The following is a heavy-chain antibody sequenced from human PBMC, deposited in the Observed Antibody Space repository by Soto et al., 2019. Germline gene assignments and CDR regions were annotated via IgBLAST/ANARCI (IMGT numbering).Heavy chain of an antibody. CDR2: IIPILGIA. CDR1: GGTFSSYT. D-gene: IGHD3-3*01. V-gene: IGHV1-69*04. J-gene: IGHJ5*02. CDR3: ARDYSRITIFDWFDP. Sequence: ASVKVSCKASGGTFSSYTISWVRQAPGQGLEWMGRIIPILGIANYAQKFQGRVTITADKSTSTAYMELSSLRSEDTAVYYCARDYSRITIFDWFDPWGQGTLVTVSS.